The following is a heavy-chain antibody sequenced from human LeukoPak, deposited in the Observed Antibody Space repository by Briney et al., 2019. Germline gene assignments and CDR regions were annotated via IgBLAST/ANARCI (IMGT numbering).Heavy chain of an antibody. D-gene: IGHD6-19*01. CDR2: IYYSGST. J-gene: IGHJ3*02. Sequence: SETLSLTCTVSGGPISSYYWSWIRQPPGKGLEWIGYIYYSGSTNYNPSLKSRVTISVDTSKNQFSLKLSSVTAADTAVYYCARHRYSSGWHDAFDIWGQGTMVTVSS. CDR3: ARHRYSSGWHDAFDI. CDR1: GGPISSYY. V-gene: IGHV4-59*08.